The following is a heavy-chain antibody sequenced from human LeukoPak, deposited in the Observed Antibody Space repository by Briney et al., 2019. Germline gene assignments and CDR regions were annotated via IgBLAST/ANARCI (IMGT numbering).Heavy chain of an antibody. CDR2: INPNSGGT. V-gene: IGHV1-2*02. Sequence: ASVEVSCKASGYTFTGYYMHWVRQAPGQGLEWMGWINPNSGGTNYAQKFQGRVTMTRDTSISTAYMELSRLRSDDTAVYYCARSRIMITFGGVIVKEIALGYWGQGTLVTVSS. CDR1: GYTFTGYY. CDR3: ARSRIMITFGGVIVKEIALGY. J-gene: IGHJ4*02. D-gene: IGHD3-16*02.